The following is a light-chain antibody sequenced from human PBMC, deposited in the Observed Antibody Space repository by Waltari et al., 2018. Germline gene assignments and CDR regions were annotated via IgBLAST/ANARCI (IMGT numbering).Light chain of an antibody. V-gene: IGKV3-20*01. CDR1: QSVSSSY. CDR3: QQYGNSRGS. J-gene: IGKJ2*03. CDR2: GAS. Sequence: EIVLTQSPGTLSLSPGDGATLSCRASQSVSSSYLAWYQQQPGQAPRPLIYGASNRATDIPDRFTGSGSGTDFTLTINRLEPEDFAVYYCQQYGNSRGSFGQGTKLEIK.